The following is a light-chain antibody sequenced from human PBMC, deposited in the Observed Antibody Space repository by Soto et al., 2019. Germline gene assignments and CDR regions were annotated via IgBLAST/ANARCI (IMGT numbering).Light chain of an antibody. CDR2: EVN. CDR1: SSDVGGYNY. V-gene: IGLV2-8*01. CDR3: SSYAGSSNV. Sequence: QSVLTQPPSASGSPGQSVAISCTGTSSDVGGYNYVSWYQQHPGKAPKLMIYEVNKRPSGVPDRFSGYKSGNTASLTVSGLQAEYEADYYCSSYAGSSNVFGTGTKLTVL. J-gene: IGLJ1*01.